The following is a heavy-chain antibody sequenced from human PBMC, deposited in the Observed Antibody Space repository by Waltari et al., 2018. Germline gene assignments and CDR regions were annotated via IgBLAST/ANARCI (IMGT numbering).Heavy chain of an antibody. J-gene: IGHJ4*02. CDR3: AKFGYIYYYSDY. D-gene: IGHD5-18*01. CDR2: SSGNGGNT. Sequence: EVQLVESGGGLVQPGGSLRLSCAASGFTFSGYAMTWVRQAPGMRLEWVSSSSGNGGNTYYADSVKGRFTISRDNSKNTLYLQMNSLRGEDTALYYCAKFGYIYYYSDYWGQGTLVTVSS. V-gene: IGHV3-23*04. CDR1: GFTFSGYA.